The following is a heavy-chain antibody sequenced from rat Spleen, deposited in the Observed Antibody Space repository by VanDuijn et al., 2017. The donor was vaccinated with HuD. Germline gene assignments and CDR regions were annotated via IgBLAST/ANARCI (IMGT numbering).Heavy chain of an antibody. CDR2: MWSDGDT. CDR1: GHSIDSSY. Sequence: VQLQESGPGLVKPSQSLSLTCSVTGHSIDSSYRWNWIRKFPGNKLEWMGVMWSDGDTSYNSALKSRLSISRDTSKSQVFLKMSSLQTEDTATYYCARANWFAYWGQGTLVTVSS. V-gene: IGHV2-32*01. CDR3: ARANWFAY. J-gene: IGHJ3*01.